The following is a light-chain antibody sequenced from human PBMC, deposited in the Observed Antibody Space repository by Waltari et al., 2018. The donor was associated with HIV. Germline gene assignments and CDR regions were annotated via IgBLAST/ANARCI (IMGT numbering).Light chain of an antibody. CDR1: SAHSTYA. Sequence: QLVLTQSPSASASLGASVKLTCTLSSAHSTYAIAGHHQQPDQGPHYLMKLNSDGSHRKGDGIPDRFSGSASGAERYLTISNVQSEDEGIYYCQTWGAGTVVFGGGTKLSVL. CDR2: LNSDGSH. V-gene: IGLV4-69*01. CDR3: QTWGAGTVV. J-gene: IGLJ2*01.